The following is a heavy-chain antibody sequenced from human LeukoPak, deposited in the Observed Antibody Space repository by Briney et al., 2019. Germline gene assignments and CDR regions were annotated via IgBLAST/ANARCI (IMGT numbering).Heavy chain of an antibody. Sequence: GASVKVSCKASGYTFTGYYMHWVRQAPGQGLEWMGWINPNSGGTNYAQKFQGRVTMTRDTSISTAYMELSRLRSDDTAVYYCARARDYYDSSGFDYWGQGTLVTVSS. CDR1: GYTFTGYY. D-gene: IGHD3-22*01. CDR2: INPNSGGT. CDR3: ARARDYYDSSGFDY. V-gene: IGHV1-2*02. J-gene: IGHJ4*02.